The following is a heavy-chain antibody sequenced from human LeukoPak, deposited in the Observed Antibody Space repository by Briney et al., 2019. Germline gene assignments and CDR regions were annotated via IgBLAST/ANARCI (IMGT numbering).Heavy chain of an antibody. CDR1: GYTFTRHY. V-gene: IGHV1-46*01. D-gene: IGHD2-21*02. Sequence: GASVKVSCKASGYTFTRHYMHWVRQAPGQGPEWMGIINPSGGTTNYAQKFQGRLTVTRDTSTSTVYMELSSLTSEDTAVYYCARDRAEVTAGPWYFDLWGRGTLVTVSS. CDR3: ARDRAEVTAGPWYFDL. J-gene: IGHJ2*01. CDR2: INPSGGTT.